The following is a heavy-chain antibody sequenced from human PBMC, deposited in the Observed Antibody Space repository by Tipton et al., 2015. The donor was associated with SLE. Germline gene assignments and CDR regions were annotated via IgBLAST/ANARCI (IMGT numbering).Heavy chain of an antibody. J-gene: IGHJ4*02. Sequence: TLSLTCAVYGGSFSGYYWSWIRQPPGKGLEWIGEINHSGSTNYNPSPKSRVTISVDTSKNQFSLKLSSVTAADTAVYYCASTTNSVTPYFDYWGQGTLVAVSS. CDR3: ASTTNSVTPYFDY. CDR2: INHSGST. CDR1: GGSFSGYY. D-gene: IGHD4-17*01. V-gene: IGHV4-34*01.